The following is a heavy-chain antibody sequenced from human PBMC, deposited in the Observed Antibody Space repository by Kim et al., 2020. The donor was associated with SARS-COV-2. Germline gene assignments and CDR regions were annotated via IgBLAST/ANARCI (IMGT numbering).Heavy chain of an antibody. D-gene: IGHD3-16*02. CDR3: ASNFKRYDYVWGSYRHFDY. Sequence: GGSLRLSCAASGFTFSSYWMSWVRQAPGKGLEWVANIKQDGSEKYYVDSVKGRFTISRDNAKNSLYLQMNSLRAEDTAVYYCASNFKRYDYVWGSYRHFDYWGQGTLVTVSS. V-gene: IGHV3-7*01. CDR2: IKQDGSEK. CDR1: GFTFSSYW. J-gene: IGHJ4*02.